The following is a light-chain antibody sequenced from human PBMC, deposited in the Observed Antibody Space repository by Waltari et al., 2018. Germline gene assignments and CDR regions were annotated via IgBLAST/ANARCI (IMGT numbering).Light chain of an antibody. CDR3: QQYNSAPRT. V-gene: IGKV4-1*01. CDR1: QNVVFSSNNKNY. CDR2: WAS. J-gene: IGKJ1*01. Sequence: DIVMTQSPDSLAVSLCERATINCKSSQNVVFSSNNKNYLAWYQQKPGQPPRLLIYWASTRAFGVPDRFSGSGSGTDFTLTISSLQDEDVAVYYCQQYNSAPRTFGQGTKVEIK.